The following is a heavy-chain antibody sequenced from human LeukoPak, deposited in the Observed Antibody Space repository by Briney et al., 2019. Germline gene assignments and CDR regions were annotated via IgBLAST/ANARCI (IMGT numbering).Heavy chain of an antibody. CDR2: ISSSSSYI. V-gene: IGHV3-21*01. D-gene: IGHD5-18*01. J-gene: IGHJ6*03. CDR1: GFTFSSYS. Sequence: GGSLRLSCAASGFTFSSYSMNWVRQAPGKGLEWVSSISSSSSYIYYADSVKGRFTISRDNAKNSLYLQMNSLRAEDTAVYYCARDRNSYLYYYMDVWGKGTTVTVSS. CDR3: ARDRNSYLYYYMDV.